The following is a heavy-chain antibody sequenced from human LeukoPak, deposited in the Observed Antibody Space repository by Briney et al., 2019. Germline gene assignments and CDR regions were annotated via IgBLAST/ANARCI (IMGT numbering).Heavy chain of an antibody. Sequence: ASVKVSCKASGYTFTGFYMHWVRQAPGQGLEWMGWINPNSGGTNYAQNFQGRVTMTRDTSTSTAYMELSRLRSDDTAVYYCARDLTIFGGVNDPLIRGHWGQGTLVTLSS. D-gene: IGHD3-3*01. V-gene: IGHV1-2*02. CDR1: GYTFTGFY. CDR2: INPNSGGT. CDR3: ARDLTIFGGVNDPLIRGH. J-gene: IGHJ4*02.